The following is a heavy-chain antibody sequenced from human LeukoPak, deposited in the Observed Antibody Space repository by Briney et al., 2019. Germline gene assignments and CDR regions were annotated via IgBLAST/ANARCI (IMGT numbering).Heavy chain of an antibody. V-gene: IGHV3-7*01. CDR3: ARDSAVVRGVIIDAPSMDV. Sequence: PGGSLRLSCAASGFTFSSCWMSWVRQAPGKGLEWVANIKQDGSEKYYVDSVKGRFTISRDNVKNSLYLQTNSLRAEDTAVYYCARDSAVVRGVIIDAPSMDVWGQGTTVTVSS. D-gene: IGHD3-10*01. CDR1: GFTFSSCW. CDR2: IKQDGSEK. J-gene: IGHJ6*02.